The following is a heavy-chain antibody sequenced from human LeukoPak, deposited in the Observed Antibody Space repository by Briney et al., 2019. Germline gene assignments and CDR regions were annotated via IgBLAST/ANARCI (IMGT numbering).Heavy chain of an antibody. CDR1: GGSIGSSSYY. CDR3: ARQRLHWVF. D-gene: IGHD2-15*01. Sequence: SETLSLTCTVSGGSIGSSSYYWGWIRQPPGKGLEWIGSIYYSGSTYYNPSLKSRVTISVDTSKNQFSLKLSSVTAADTAVYYCARQRLHWVFWGQGTLVTVSS. CDR2: IYYSGST. J-gene: IGHJ4*02. V-gene: IGHV4-39*01.